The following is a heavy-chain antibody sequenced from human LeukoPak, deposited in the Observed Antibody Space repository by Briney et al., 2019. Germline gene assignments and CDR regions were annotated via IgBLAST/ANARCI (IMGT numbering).Heavy chain of an antibody. Sequence: SETLSLTCAVYGGSFSGYYWSWIRQPPGKGLEWIGEINHSGCTNYNPSLKSRVTISVDTSKNQFSLKLSSVTAADTAVYYCARMGIVATFDYWGQGTLVTVSS. J-gene: IGHJ4*02. D-gene: IGHD5-12*01. CDR1: GGSFSGYY. CDR2: INHSGCT. CDR3: ARMGIVATFDY. V-gene: IGHV4-34*01.